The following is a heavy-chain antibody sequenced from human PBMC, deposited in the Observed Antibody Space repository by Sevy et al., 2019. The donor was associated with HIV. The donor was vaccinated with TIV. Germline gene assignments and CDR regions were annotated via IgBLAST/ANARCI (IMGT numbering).Heavy chain of an antibody. CDR2: ISSSSSTI. CDR3: AGLLLRPVSQQVAACCPDY. CDR1: GFTFSSYS. J-gene: IGHJ4*02. D-gene: IGHD6-19*01. Sequence: GGSLRLSCAASGFTFSSYSMNWVRQAPGKGLEWVSYISSSSSTIYYADSVKGRFTISRDNAKNSLYLQMNGLRDEDTAVYYCAGLLLRPVSQQVAACCPDYWGQGTLVTVSS. V-gene: IGHV3-48*02.